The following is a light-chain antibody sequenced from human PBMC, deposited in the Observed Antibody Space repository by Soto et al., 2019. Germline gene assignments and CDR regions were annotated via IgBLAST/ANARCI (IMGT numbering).Light chain of an antibody. CDR3: SSYTSSGTYV. CDR2: EVS. J-gene: IGLJ1*01. Sequence: QSVLTQPASVSGSPGQSITISCTGTSSDVGGYNYVSWSQQHPGKAPQLMIYEVSNRPSGVSNRFSGSKSVNTASLTISGLQAEDEADYYCSSYTSSGTYVFGTGTKLTVL. V-gene: IGLV2-14*01. CDR1: SSDVGGYNY.